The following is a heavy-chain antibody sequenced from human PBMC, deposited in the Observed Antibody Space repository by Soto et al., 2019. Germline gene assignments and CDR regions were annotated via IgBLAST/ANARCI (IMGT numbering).Heavy chain of an antibody. CDR1: SGSLSGYY. CDR2: ISPSGTT. V-gene: IGHV4-34*01. J-gene: IGHJ4*02. Sequence: SETLSLTCSLYSGSLSGYYWSWIRQPPGKGLEWIGEISPSGTTNYSPSLKSRVSISVDTSKNQFSLNLTSLTAADTAVYYCARAPKVSGSAQTRPDFWGEGGLVT. CDR3: ARAPKVSGSAQTRPDF. D-gene: IGHD6-6*01.